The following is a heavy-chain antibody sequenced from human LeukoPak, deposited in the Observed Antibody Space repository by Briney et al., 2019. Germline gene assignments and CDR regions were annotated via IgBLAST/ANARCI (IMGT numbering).Heavy chain of an antibody. Sequence: PGRSLILSCAASAFTFSSYRMNSVRQAPGKWLEWVSSISSRGNYIYYADSVKGRFTISRDNAQNSLYLQMNSLRVEDTAVYYCARETQEEACDIGGQGTMVTVSS. V-gene: IGHV3-21*01. CDR2: ISSRGNYI. J-gene: IGHJ3*02. CDR3: ARETQEEACDI. CDR1: AFTFSSYR.